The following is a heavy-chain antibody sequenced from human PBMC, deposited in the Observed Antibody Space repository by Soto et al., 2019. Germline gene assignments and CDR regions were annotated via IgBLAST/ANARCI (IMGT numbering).Heavy chain of an antibody. V-gene: IGHV3-30*03. D-gene: IGHD6-13*01. J-gene: IGHJ3*02. CDR3: ATLWQQLKAFDI. CDR2: ISYDGSNK. Sequence: GGSLRLSCAASGFTFSSYGMHWVRQAPGKGLEWVAVISYDGSNKYYADSVKGRFTISRDNSKNTLYLQMNSLRAEDTAVYYCATLWQQLKAFDIWGQGTMVTVSS. CDR1: GFTFSSYG.